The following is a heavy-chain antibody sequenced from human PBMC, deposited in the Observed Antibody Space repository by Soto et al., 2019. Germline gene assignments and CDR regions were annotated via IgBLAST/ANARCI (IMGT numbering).Heavy chain of an antibody. CDR2: VSANGDTT. CDR1: GFTSVNYA. D-gene: IGHD3-9*01. V-gene: IGHV3-23*01. CDR3: AKNPLESASYIYFQN. J-gene: IGHJ4*02. Sequence: GGSLRLSCAASGFTSVNYAMSWVRQTPGKGLEWVSSVSANGDTTYYADSVKGRFTIYRDNSRNTLYLQMNSLRAEDTALYFCAKNPLESASYIYFQNWGQGTLVTVSS.